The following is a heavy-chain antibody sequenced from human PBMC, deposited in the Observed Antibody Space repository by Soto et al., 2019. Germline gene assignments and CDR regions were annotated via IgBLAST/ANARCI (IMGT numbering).Heavy chain of an antibody. CDR2: ISAYNGNT. Sequence: ASVKVSCKASGYTFTSYGISWVRQAPGQGLEWMGWISAYNGNTNYAQKLQGRVTMTTDTSTSTAYMELRSLRSDDTAVYYCARVAEYSSGWYGSSSWFDPWAQGTLVTVSS. V-gene: IGHV1-18*01. CDR1: GYTFTSYG. D-gene: IGHD6-19*01. CDR3: ARVAEYSSGWYGSSSWFDP. J-gene: IGHJ5*02.